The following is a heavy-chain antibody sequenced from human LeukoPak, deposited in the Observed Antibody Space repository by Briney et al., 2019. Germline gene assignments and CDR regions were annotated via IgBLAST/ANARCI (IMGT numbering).Heavy chain of an antibody. J-gene: IGHJ6*03. D-gene: IGHD4-11*01. CDR3: AKSGLPYYYYYYMDV. Sequence: GGSLRLSCAASGFTLSNYEMNWVRQAPGKGLEWVSYISTSGTVYYADSVKGRFTISRDNAKKLLFLQMNSLRAEDTAVYYCAKSGLPYYYYYYMDVWGKGATVTVSS. CDR1: GFTLSNYE. CDR2: ISTSGTV. V-gene: IGHV3-48*03.